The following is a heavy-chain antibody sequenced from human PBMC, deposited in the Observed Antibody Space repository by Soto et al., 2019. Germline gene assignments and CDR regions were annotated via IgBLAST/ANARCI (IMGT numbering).Heavy chain of an antibody. Sequence: PGGSLRLSCVASGLTFNKYAMSWVRQAPGKGLEWVSDMSGSGGSTYYADSVKGRFTISRDNSKNTLYLQMNNLRAEDTAIYYCVKTYDSSDPGPFDYWGQGTLVTVSS. CDR1: GLTFNKYA. J-gene: IGHJ4*02. V-gene: IGHV3-23*01. CDR3: VKTYDSSDPGPFDY. CDR2: MSGSGGST. D-gene: IGHD3-22*01.